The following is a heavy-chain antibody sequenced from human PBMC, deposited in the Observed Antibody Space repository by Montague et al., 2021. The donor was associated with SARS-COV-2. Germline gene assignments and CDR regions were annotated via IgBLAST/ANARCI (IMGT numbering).Heavy chain of an antibody. CDR3: VRRGRPPLGWFDP. CDR2: IFYSGTT. J-gene: IGHJ5*02. Sequence: TLSLTCAVYGGSFSGYYWSWIRQPPGKGLAWIGYIFYSGTTYXNPSLRGRVTISVDTSRNQFSLKLGAVTAADTAVYYCVRRGRPPLGWFDPWGQGTLVTVSS. V-gene: IGHV4-30-4*08. CDR1: GGSFSGYY.